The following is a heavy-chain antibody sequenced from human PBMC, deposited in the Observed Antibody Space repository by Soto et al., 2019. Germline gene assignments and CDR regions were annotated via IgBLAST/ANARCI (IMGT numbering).Heavy chain of an antibody. J-gene: IGHJ4*02. D-gene: IGHD1-20*01. CDR1: GYTFTDYD. CDR3: TRNLYNTGDFDH. CDR2: MTPKSGYT. Sequence: QVQLMQSGAEVRKPGASVKVSCKASGYTFTDYDINWVRQATGQGLEWLGWMTPKSGYTGYAQKFQGRVILTRDTSRGTAYMELSSLTSEDTAVYYCTRNLYNTGDFDHWGQGTLVTVSS. V-gene: IGHV1-8*02.